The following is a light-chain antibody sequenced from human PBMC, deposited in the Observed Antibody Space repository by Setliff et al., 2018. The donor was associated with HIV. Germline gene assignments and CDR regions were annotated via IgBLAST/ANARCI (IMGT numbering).Light chain of an antibody. Sequence: QSVLSQPPSASGTPGQRVTISCSGSRSNIGSNNVNWFQQLPGTAPKLLIYSYDQLPSGVPDRFSGSRSGTSASLAISGLQSEDEADYYCVAWDDRLNCPAFGTGTKVTVL. CDR2: SYD. V-gene: IGLV1-44*01. J-gene: IGLJ1*01. CDR3: VAWDDRLNCPA. CDR1: RSNIGSNN.